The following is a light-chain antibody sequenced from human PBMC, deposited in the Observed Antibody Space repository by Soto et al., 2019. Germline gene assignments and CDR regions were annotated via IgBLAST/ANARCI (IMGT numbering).Light chain of an antibody. Sequence: DIVMTQSPLSLPVTPGEAASISCRSSQSLLHSSGSNYLDWYVQKPGQSPQLLIYLGSNRASGVPDRFSGSGSGTDCILKISRVEAEDVGVYYCMQALKNPFTFGPGTRVDIK. CDR3: MQALKNPFT. CDR2: LGS. CDR1: QSLLHSSGSNY. J-gene: IGKJ3*01. V-gene: IGKV2-28*01.